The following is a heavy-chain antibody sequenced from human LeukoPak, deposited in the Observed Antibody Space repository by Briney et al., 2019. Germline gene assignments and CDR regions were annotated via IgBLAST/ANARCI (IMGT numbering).Heavy chain of an antibody. CDR3: ARLGYCSGGSCYDSYLV. CDR2: INPSSGNT. D-gene: IGHD2-15*01. V-gene: IGHV1-2*02. Sequence: GASVKVSCKASGYTFTSYYMYWVRQAPGQGPEWMGVINPSSGNTNYAQKFQGRVTMTRDTSISTAYMELSRLRSDDTAVYYCARLGYCSGGSCYDSYLVWGQGTLVTVSS. CDR1: GYTFTSYY. J-gene: IGHJ4*02.